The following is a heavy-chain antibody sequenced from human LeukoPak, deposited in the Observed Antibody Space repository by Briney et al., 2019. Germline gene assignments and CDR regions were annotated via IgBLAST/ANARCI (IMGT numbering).Heavy chain of an antibody. CDR1: GYTFTGYY. Sequence: ASVKVSCKASGYTFTGYYMHWVRQAPGQGLEWRGWINPNSGGTNYAQKFQGRVTMTRDTSISTAYMELSRLRSDDTAVYYCARASDYYDSSGYLLFDPWGQGTLVTVSS. D-gene: IGHD3-22*01. V-gene: IGHV1-2*02. CDR3: ARASDYYDSSGYLLFDP. CDR2: INPNSGGT. J-gene: IGHJ5*02.